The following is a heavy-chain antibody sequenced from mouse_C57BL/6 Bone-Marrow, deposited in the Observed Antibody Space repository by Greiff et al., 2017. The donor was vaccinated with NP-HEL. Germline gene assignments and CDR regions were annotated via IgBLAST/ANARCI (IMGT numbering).Heavy chain of an antibody. D-gene: IGHD2-10*01. V-gene: IGHV8-8*01. CDR1: GFSLSTFGMG. J-gene: IGHJ2*01. Sequence: QVTLKVSGPGILQPSQTLSLTCSFSGFSLSTFGMGVGWIRQPSGKGLEWLAHIWWDDDKYYNPALKSRLTISKDTSKNQVFLKIANVDTADTATYYCARIPDPYFPSYFDYWGQGTTLTVSS. CDR2: IWWDDDK. CDR3: ARIPDPYFPSYFDY.